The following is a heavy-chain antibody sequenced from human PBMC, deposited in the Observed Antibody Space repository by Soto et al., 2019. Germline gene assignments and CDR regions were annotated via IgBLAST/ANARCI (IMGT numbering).Heavy chain of an antibody. CDR2: ISGSGGST. J-gene: IGHJ5*02. V-gene: IGHV3-23*01. CDR1: GFTFSSYA. Sequence: GGSLRLSCAASGFTFSSYAMSWVRQAPGKGLEWVSAISGSGGSTYYADSVKGRFTISRDNSKNTLYLQMNSLRAEDTAVYYCARDGQQWQLNQVSWTNWFDPWGQGTLVTVSS. CDR3: ARDGQQWQLNQVSWTNWFDP. D-gene: IGHD6-19*01.